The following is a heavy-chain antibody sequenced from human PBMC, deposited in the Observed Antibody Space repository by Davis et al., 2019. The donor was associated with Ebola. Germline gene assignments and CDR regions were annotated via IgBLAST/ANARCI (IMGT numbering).Heavy chain of an antibody. Sequence: PGGSLRLSCAASGFTFSDYYMSWIRQAPGKGLEWVSYISSSGSTIYYADSVKGRFTISRDNAKNSLYLQMNSLRAEDTAVYYCARELAVVADYGMDVWGQGTTVTVSS. CDR2: ISSSGSTI. J-gene: IGHJ6*02. CDR1: GFTFSDYY. D-gene: IGHD2-15*01. V-gene: IGHV3-11*04. CDR3: ARELAVVADYGMDV.